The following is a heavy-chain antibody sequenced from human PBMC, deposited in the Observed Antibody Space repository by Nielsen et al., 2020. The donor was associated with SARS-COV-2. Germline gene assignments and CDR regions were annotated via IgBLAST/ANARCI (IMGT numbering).Heavy chain of an antibody. CDR1: GFTFSPYG. CDR2: TSYDERNK. CDR3: AKDSDRWVQFAGDAFDL. Sequence: GESLKISCAASGFTFSPYGMHWVRQAPGKGLEWVAFTSYDERNKYYVDSVKGRFTISRDDSKNTLFLQMDGLRVEDTAMYYCAKDSDRWVQFAGDAFDLWGQGTMVTVSS. D-gene: IGHD5-24*01. V-gene: IGHV3-30*18. J-gene: IGHJ3*01.